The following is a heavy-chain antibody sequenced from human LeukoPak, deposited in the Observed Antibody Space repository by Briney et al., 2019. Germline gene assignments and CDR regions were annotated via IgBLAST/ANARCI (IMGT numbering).Heavy chain of an antibody. V-gene: IGHV3-30-3*01. CDR1: GFTFSSYA. J-gene: IGHJ4*02. D-gene: IGHD3-16*02. Sequence: GGSLRLSCAASGFTFSSYAMRWVRQAPGKGLEWVAVISYDGSNKYYADSVKGRFTISRDNSKNTLYLQMNSLRAEDTAVYYCARAGHDYVWGSYRYTSFDYWGQGTLVTVSS. CDR3: ARAGHDYVWGSYRYTSFDY. CDR2: ISYDGSNK.